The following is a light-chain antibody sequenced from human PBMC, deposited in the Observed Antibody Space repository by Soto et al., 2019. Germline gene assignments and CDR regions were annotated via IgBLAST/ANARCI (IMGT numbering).Light chain of an antibody. CDR2: LAS. Sequence: DIVMTQSPLSLPVTPGEPASISCRSSQSLLHSNGYNYVDLYLQKPGQSPQLLLYLASNRASGVPDRFSSSGSGTDFTLKISSVEAADVGVYYCLQALQTPITLGQGTRLEIK. J-gene: IGKJ5*01. CDR3: LQALQTPIT. CDR1: QSLLHSNGYNY. V-gene: IGKV2-28*01.